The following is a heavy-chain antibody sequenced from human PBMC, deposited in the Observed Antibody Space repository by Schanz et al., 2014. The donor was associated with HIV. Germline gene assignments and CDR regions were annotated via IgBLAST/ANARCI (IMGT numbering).Heavy chain of an antibody. CDR3: AKTSYGWYFDY. J-gene: IGHJ4*02. Sequence: VQLVESGGGVVQPGRSLRLSCAASRFTFSSFAMSWVRQAPGKGLEWVSAMSGSGDKTFYADSAKGRFSTSRDNSENTLYLEMNSLRAEDTAIYYCAKTSYGWYFDYWGQGTLVTVSS. CDR2: MSGSGDKT. V-gene: IGHV3-23*04. D-gene: IGHD6-19*01. CDR1: RFTFSSFA.